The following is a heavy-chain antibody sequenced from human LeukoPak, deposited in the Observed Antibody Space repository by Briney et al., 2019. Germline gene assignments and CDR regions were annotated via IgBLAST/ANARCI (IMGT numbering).Heavy chain of an antibody. V-gene: IGHV4-34*01. CDR2: INHSGST. CDR1: GGSFSGYY. CDR3: ARGLLSA. Sequence: SETLSLTCGVYGGSFSGYYWSWIRQPPGKGLEWIGEINHSGSTNYNPSLKSRVTISVDTSKNQFSLKLSSVTAADTAVYYCARGLLSAWGQGTLVTVSS. J-gene: IGHJ5*02.